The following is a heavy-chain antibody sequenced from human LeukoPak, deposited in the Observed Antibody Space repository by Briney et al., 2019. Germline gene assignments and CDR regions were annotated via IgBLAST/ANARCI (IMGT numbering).Heavy chain of an antibody. CDR2: INAYNANT. CDR3: ARDLCNFYDDSGYNRDFDS. J-gene: IGHJ5*01. V-gene: IGHV1-18*01. CDR1: VYTFIRDG. Sequence: APLRVSSTASVYTFIRDGISSVRQTPRERLVWMGGINAYNANTNNAQKLQSRNAGTTDTSTRTVYMELRNLRSDETAVYYCARDLCNFYDDSGYNRDFDSWGQGTLVTVSS. D-gene: IGHD3-22*01.